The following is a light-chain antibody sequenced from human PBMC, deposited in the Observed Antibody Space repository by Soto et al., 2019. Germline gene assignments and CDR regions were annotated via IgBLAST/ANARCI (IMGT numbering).Light chain of an antibody. CDR1: SSDVGSYNF. Sequence: QSALTQPASVSGSPGQSIIISCTGTSSDVGSYNFVSWYQQHPGKAPKLMIYEVSKRPSGVSNRFSGSKSGNTASLTISGLQPEDEADYYCCSYAGNSGVFGGGTKLTV. CDR3: CSYAGNSGV. V-gene: IGLV2-23*02. CDR2: EVS. J-gene: IGLJ3*02.